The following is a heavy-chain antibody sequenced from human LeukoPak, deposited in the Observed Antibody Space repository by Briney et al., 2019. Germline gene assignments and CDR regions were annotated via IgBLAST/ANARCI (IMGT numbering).Heavy chain of an antibody. CDR1: GGSISSGDYY. J-gene: IGHJ5*02. D-gene: IGHD2-2*01. CDR2: IYYSGST. CDR3: ARLPDANNWFDP. V-gene: IGHV4-30-4*01. Sequence: SQTLSLTCTVSGGSISSGDYYWSWIRQPPGKGLEWIGYIYYSGSTYYNPSLKSRVTISVDTSKNQFSLKLSSVTAADTAVYYCARLPDANNWFDPWGQGTLVTVSS.